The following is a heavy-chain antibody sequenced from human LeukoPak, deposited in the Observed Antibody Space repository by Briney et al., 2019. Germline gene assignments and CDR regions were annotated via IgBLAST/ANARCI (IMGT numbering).Heavy chain of an antibody. Sequence: GGSLRLSCAASGLSFSNYAMYWVRQAPGKGLEWVSAIGGTGGNIFYTDSVKGRFTISRDNSKNTLYLQMNSLRAEDTALYYCARGVVVTATAAFDYWGQGTLVTVSS. CDR2: IGGTGGNI. CDR3: ARGVVVTATAAFDY. V-gene: IGHV3-23*01. D-gene: IGHD2-21*02. J-gene: IGHJ4*02. CDR1: GLSFSNYA.